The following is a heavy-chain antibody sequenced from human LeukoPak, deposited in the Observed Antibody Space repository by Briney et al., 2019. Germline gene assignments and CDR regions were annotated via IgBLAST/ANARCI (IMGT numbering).Heavy chain of an antibody. Sequence: PGGSLRLSCAGPGFSFNSYGIHWVRQAPGKGLEWVAVISYNGKNKFYADAVKGRFTISRDDSKSTVYLQMNSLRPEDTAEYFCAKDRGSDHYFDYWGQGTLVTVSS. V-gene: IGHV3-30*18. J-gene: IGHJ4*02. D-gene: IGHD3-10*01. CDR3: AKDRGSDHYFDY. CDR2: ISYNGKNK. CDR1: GFSFNSYG.